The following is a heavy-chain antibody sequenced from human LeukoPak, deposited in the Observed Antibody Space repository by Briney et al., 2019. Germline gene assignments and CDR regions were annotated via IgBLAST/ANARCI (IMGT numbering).Heavy chain of an antibody. CDR1: GGSISSSSYY. Sequence: SETLSLTCTVSGGSISSSSYYGVWIRQPPGKGLEWTGSIYYSGSTYYNPSLKSRVTISVDTSKNQFSLKLSSVTAADTAVYYYPSGGESYYYSEYWGQGTLVTVSS. V-gene: IGHV4-39*01. J-gene: IGHJ4*02. CDR3: PSGGESYYYSEY. CDR2: IYYSGST. D-gene: IGHD1-26*01.